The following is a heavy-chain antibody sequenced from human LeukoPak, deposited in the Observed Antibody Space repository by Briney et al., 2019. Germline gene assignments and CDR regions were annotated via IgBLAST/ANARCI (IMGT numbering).Heavy chain of an antibody. CDR3: AKVYNWNDMGAFDI. Sequence: PGRSLRLSCAASGFTFDDYAMHWVRQAPGKGLEWVSGISWNSGSIGYADSVKGRFTISRDNAKNSLYLQMNRLRAEDTALYYCAKVYNWNDMGAFDIWGQGTMVTVSS. CDR2: ISWNSGSI. J-gene: IGHJ3*02. D-gene: IGHD1-1*01. V-gene: IGHV3-9*01. CDR1: GFTFDDYA.